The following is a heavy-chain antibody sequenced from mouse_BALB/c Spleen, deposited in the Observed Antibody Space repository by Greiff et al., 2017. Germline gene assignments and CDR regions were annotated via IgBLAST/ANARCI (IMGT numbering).Heavy chain of an antibody. J-gene: IGHJ3*01. Sequence: DVMLVESGGGLVKPGGSLKLSCAASGFAFSSYDMYWVRQTPEKRLEWVATISDGGSYTYYPDSVKGRFTISRDNAKNNLYLQMSSLKSEDTAMYYCAKEGLRLAWFAYWGQGTLVTVSA. D-gene: IGHD2-4*01. CDR2: ISDGGSYT. V-gene: IGHV5-4*02. CDR1: GFAFSSYD. CDR3: AKEGLRLAWFAY.